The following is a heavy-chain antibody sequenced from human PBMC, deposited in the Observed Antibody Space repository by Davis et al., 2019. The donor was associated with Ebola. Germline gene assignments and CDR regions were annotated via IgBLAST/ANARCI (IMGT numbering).Heavy chain of an antibody. CDR1: GYTFTSYA. Sequence: KVSCKASGYTFTSYAISWVRQAPGQGLEWMGGIIPIFGTANYAQKFQGRVTITADKSTSTAYMELSSLRSEDTAVYYCARSNRELSLYYFDYWGQGTLVTVSS. CDR2: IIPIFGTA. V-gene: IGHV1-69*06. J-gene: IGHJ4*02. D-gene: IGHD3-16*02. CDR3: ARSNRELSLYYFDY.